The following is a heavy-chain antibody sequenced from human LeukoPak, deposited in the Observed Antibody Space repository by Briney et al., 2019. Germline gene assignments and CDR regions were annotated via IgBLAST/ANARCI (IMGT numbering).Heavy chain of an antibody. CDR2: ISSSSSYI. CDR1: GFTFSSYS. D-gene: IGHD3-22*01. J-gene: IGHJ4*02. Sequence: GGSLRLSCAASGFTFSSYSMNWVRQAPGKGLEWVSSISSSSSYIYYADSVKGRFTISRDNAKNSLYLQMNSLRAEDTAVYYCARALSKYYYDSSGYYYSDYWGQGTLVTASS. CDR3: ARALSKYYYDSSGYYYSDY. V-gene: IGHV3-21*01.